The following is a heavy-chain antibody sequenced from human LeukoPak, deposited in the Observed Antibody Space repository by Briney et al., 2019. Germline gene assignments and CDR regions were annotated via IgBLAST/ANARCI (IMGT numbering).Heavy chain of an antibody. Sequence: PSETLSLTCTVSGGSISSYYWSWIRQPPGKGLEWIGYIYYGGSTNYNPSLKSRVTISVDTSKNQFSLKLSSVTAADTAVYYCAGGYSYGSTYYYMDVWSKGTTVTISS. J-gene: IGHJ6*03. CDR1: GGSISSYY. CDR3: AGGYSYGSTYYYMDV. V-gene: IGHV4-59*01. CDR2: IYYGGST. D-gene: IGHD5-18*01.